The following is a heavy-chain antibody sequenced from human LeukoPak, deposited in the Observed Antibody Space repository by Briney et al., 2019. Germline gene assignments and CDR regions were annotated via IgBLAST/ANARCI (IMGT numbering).Heavy chain of an antibody. CDR1: GGSFSGYY. D-gene: IGHD6-19*01. J-gene: IGHJ5*02. V-gene: IGHV4-34*01. CDR3: ASNRIAVAGNWFDP. Sequence: SETLSLTCAVYGGSFSGYYWSWIRQPPGKGLEWMGEINHSGSTNYNPSLKSRVTISVDTSKNQFSLKLSSVTAADTAVYYCASNRIAVAGNWFDPWGQGTLVTVSS. CDR2: INHSGST.